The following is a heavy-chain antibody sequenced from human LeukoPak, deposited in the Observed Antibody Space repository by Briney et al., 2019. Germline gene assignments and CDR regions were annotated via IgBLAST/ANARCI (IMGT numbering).Heavy chain of an antibody. V-gene: IGHV3-23*01. CDR3: AKETVAAPPIDY. J-gene: IGHJ4*02. CDR1: GFTFSSYA. CDR2: ISGSAYST. Sequence: GGSLRLSCAASGFTFSSYAMSWVRQAPGKGLEWVSAISGSAYSTYYADSVKGRFTISRGNSKNTLYLQMNSLRAEDTAVYYCAKETVAAPPIDYWGQGTLVTVSS. D-gene: IGHD6-19*01.